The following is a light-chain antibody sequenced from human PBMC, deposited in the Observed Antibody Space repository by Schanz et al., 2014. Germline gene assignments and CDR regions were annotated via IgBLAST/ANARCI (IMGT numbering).Light chain of an antibody. CDR1: SSDVGAYNY. Sequence: QSVLTQPPSASGSPGQSVTISCTGTSSDVGAYNYVSWYQQHPGKAPKLMIYEVTKRPSGVPDRFSGSKSDTSASLAISGLQAEDEADYFCSSYTSSSTVVFGGGTKLTVL. V-gene: IGLV2-8*01. J-gene: IGLJ2*01. CDR2: EVT. CDR3: SSYTSSSTVV.